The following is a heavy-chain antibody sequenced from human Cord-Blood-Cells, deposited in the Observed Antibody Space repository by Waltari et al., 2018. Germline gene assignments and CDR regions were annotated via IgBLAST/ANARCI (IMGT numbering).Heavy chain of an antibody. J-gene: IGHJ4*02. CDR3: ARQRNGDYVFDY. D-gene: IGHD4-17*01. CDR2: IYYSGST. V-gene: IGHV4-59*08. Sequence: QVQLQESGPGLVKPPATLSLACTVPVCASSSYSWSCIRQPPGKGLEWIGYIYYSGSTNYNPSLKSRVTISVDTSKNQFSLKLSSVTAADTAVYYCARQRNGDYVFDYWGQGTLVTVSS. CDR1: VCASSSYS.